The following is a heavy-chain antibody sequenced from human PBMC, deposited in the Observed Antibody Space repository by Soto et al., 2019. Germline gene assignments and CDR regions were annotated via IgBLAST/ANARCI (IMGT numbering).Heavy chain of an antibody. D-gene: IGHD3-10*01. J-gene: IGHJ5*02. V-gene: IGHV4-59*01. CDR2: FYSWST. Sequence: PSETISFTCTVSRASNSGYSWTWIRQPPGKRLELIGYFYSWSTNYHPSLNSRATISIAPSKKRFSLNLMSVTAAHTAVYYCAGDSRSAEGWLDPGGQGILVTVPQ. CDR1: RASNSGYS. CDR3: AGDSRSAEGWLDP.